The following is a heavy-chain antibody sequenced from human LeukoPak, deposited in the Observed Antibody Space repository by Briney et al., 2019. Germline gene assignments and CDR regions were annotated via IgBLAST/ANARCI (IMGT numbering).Heavy chain of an antibody. J-gene: IGHJ6*03. CDR2: IYYSGST. D-gene: IGHD5-18*01. Sequence: PSETLSLTCTVSGGSINNNNYYWGWIRQPPGKGLEWIGSIYYSGSTYYNPSIKSRVTISVDTSKNQFSLKLSSVTAADTAVYYCARTTEGGYSYGYFYYYYMDVWGKGTTVTISS. CDR3: ARTTEGGYSYGYFYYYYMDV. CDR1: GGSINNNNYY. V-gene: IGHV4-39*07.